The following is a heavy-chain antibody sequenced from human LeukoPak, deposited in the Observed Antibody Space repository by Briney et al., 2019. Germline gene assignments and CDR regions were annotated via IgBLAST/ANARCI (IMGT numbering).Heavy chain of an antibody. Sequence: GGSLRLSCAASGFTFSNPAMSWVRQAPGKGLEWVSTISGSGRGSNTYYADSLKGRFTISRDNSKNTLYLQMNSLRAEDTAVYYCAKSGYNRFDYWGQGTLVTVSS. CDR2: ISGSGRGSNT. J-gene: IGHJ4*02. V-gene: IGHV3-23*01. D-gene: IGHD5-24*01. CDR3: AKSGYNRFDY. CDR1: GFTFSNPA.